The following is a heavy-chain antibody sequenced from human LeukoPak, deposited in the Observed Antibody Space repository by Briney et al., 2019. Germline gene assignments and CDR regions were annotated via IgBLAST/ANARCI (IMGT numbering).Heavy chain of an antibody. CDR3: ARGGSWSFDY. D-gene: IGHD3-10*01. Sequence: GGSLRLSCAASGFTFSSYFMNWVRQAPGRGLEWVANIRPDGSETYYVDSVKGRFTISRDNTKNSLYLQMNSLRAEDTAIYYCARGGSWSFDYWGQGTLVSVSS. J-gene: IGHJ4*02. V-gene: IGHV3-7*01. CDR2: IRPDGSET. CDR1: GFTFSSYF.